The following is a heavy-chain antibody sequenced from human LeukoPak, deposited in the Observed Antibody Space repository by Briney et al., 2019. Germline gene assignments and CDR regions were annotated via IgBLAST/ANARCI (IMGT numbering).Heavy chain of an antibody. J-gene: IGHJ5*02. Sequence: SETLSLTCTVSGDSFSSVDYYWSWIRQPPGKGLEWIGYIYYSGSTNYNPSLKSRVTISVDTSKNQFSLKLSSVTAADTAVYYCARRAVTTNIWFDPWGQGTLVTVSS. CDR3: ARRAVTTNIWFDP. V-gene: IGHV4-61*08. CDR1: GDSFSSVDYY. D-gene: IGHD4-17*01. CDR2: IYYSGST.